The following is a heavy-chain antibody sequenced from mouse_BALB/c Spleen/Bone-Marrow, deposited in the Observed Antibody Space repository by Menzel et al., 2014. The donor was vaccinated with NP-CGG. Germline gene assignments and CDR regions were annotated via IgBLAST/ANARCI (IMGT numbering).Heavy chain of an antibody. CDR3: ARLTPDYAMDY. CDR2: ISSGGSYT. J-gene: IGHJ4*01. Sequence: EVKLMESGGDLVKPGGSLKLSCAASGFTFSNYGMSWVRQTPDKRLEWVATISSGGSYTYFPDSVKGRFTISRDNAKNTLYPQMNSLKSEDAAMYYCARLTPDYAMDYWGQGTSVTVSS. V-gene: IGHV5-6*01. CDR1: GFTFSNYG. D-gene: IGHD1-3*01.